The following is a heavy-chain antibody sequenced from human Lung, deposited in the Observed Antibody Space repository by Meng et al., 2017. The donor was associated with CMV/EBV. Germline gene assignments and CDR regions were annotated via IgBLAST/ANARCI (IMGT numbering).Heavy chain of an antibody. D-gene: IGHD6-19*01. CDR1: GFGFSGFA. J-gene: IGHJ4*02. CDR3: AKTGSGWFNDY. Sequence: GESLKISCVASGFGFSGFAMQWVRQTPGKGLEWVALIRYDGGNKYYADSVKGRFTISRDNSKHTLSLQMNSLRPEDTAVYLCAKTGSGWFNDYWGQGTLVTVSS. CDR2: IRYDGGNK. V-gene: IGHV3-30*02.